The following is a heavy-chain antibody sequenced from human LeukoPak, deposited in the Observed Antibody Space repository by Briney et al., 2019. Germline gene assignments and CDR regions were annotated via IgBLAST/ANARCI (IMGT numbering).Heavy chain of an antibody. CDR1: GGSISSGSYY. J-gene: IGHJ3*02. Sequence: SQTLSLTCTVSGGSISSGSYYWSWIRQPAGKGLEWIGRIYTSGSTNYNPSLKSRVTISVDTSKNQFSLKLSSVTAADTAVYYCARDGRAVAGNDAFDIWGQGTMVTVSS. D-gene: IGHD6-19*01. CDR2: IYTSGST. V-gene: IGHV4-61*02. CDR3: ARDGRAVAGNDAFDI.